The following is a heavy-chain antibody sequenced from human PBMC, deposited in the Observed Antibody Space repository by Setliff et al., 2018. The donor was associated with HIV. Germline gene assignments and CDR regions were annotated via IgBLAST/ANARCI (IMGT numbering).Heavy chain of an antibody. CDR1: GFTFINYA. J-gene: IGHJ4*02. CDR3: AGSRGYFVQAD. V-gene: IGHV3-30*04. Sequence: PGGSLRLSCAASGFTFINYAMHWVRQAPGKGLEWVAVISYDGSNKYYVDSVRGRFTISRDNAENSLYLRMNGLRAEDTAVYYCAGSRGYFVQADWGQGTLVTVSS. D-gene: IGHD5-18*01. CDR2: ISYDGSNK.